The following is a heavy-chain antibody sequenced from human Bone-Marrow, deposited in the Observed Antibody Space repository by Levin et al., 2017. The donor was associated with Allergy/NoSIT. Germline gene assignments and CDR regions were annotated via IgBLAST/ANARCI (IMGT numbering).Heavy chain of an antibody. J-gene: IGHJ4*02. CDR1: GYNFATYW. V-gene: IGHV5-51*01. CDR3: ATGPPTGYYLDY. CDR2: IYPGDSDT. Sequence: ASVKVSCEGSGYNFATYWIGWVRQMPGKGLEWMGIIYPGDSDTRYNPSFQGQVTISADKSLNTAYLQLTSLKASDTAIYYCATGPPTGYYLDYWGQGTLVTVSS. D-gene: IGHD3-9*01.